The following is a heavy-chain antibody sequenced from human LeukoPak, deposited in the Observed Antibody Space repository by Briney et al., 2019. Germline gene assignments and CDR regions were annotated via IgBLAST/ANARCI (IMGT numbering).Heavy chain of an antibody. CDR1: GYSITRGYY. J-gene: IGHJ6*03. CDR3: ARSGPYYYHYMDV. CDR2: IYHSGST. D-gene: IGHD3-10*01. V-gene: IGHV4-38-2*02. Sequence: WETLSLTCTVSGYSITRGYYWGWIRQPPGKGLEWIGSIYHSGSTYYNPSLKSRVVISVDTSKNQFSLKLNSVIAADTAVYYCARSGPYYYHYMDVWGKGTTVTVSS.